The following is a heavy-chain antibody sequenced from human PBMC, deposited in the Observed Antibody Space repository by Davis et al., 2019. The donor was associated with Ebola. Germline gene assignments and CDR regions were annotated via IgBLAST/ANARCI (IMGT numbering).Heavy chain of an antibody. V-gene: IGHV1-3*01. D-gene: IGHD2-15*01. CDR2: INADNGNT. Sequence: ASVTVSCKASGYTFTTSGMHWVRQAPGQGLEWMGWINADNGNTHYSKKFQGRVSITRDTSASTAYMELNSLTSEDTAVYYCASARDCSGGSCYDYWGQGTLVTVSS. CDR3: ASARDCSGGSCYDY. CDR1: GYTFTTSG. J-gene: IGHJ4*02.